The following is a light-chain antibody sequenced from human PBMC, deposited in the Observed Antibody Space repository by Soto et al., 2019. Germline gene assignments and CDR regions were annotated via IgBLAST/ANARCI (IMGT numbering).Light chain of an antibody. Sequence: QSALTQPASVSGSPGQSITISCTGTSSDVGGYNYVSWYQQHPGKAPKLMIYDVSNRPSGVSNLFSGPKSGNTASLTISGLQAEDEADYYCSSYTSSSTRVFGGGTKVTVL. CDR1: SSDVGGYNY. V-gene: IGLV2-14*01. CDR2: DVS. CDR3: SSYTSSSTRV. J-gene: IGLJ2*01.